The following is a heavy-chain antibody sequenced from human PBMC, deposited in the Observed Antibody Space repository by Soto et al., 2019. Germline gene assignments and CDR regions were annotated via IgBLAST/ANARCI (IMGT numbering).Heavy chain of an antibody. CDR1: GGSISSYY. J-gene: IGHJ4*02. D-gene: IGHD1-26*01. CDR3: ARRYGGNFDY. CDR2: IYYSGNT. Sequence: SETLSLTCTVSGGSISSYYWSWIRQPPGKGLEWIGYIYYSGNTYYNPSLKSRVTISVDTSKNQFSLKLSSVTAADTAVYYCARRYGGNFDYWGQGTLVTVSS. V-gene: IGHV4-59*01.